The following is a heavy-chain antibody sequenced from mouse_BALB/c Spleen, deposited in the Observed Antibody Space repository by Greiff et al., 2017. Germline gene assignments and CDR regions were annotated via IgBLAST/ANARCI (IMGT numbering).Heavy chain of an antibody. Sequence: EVMLVESGGGLVQPGGSRKLSCAASGFTFSSFGMHWVRQAPEKGLEWVAYISSGSSTIYYADTVKGRFTISRDNPKNTLFLQMTSLRSEDTAMYYCARGGLRKAMDYWGQGTSVTVSS. CDR1: GFTFSSFG. CDR2: ISSGSSTI. V-gene: IGHV5-17*02. D-gene: IGHD2-4*01. J-gene: IGHJ4*01. CDR3: ARGGLRKAMDY.